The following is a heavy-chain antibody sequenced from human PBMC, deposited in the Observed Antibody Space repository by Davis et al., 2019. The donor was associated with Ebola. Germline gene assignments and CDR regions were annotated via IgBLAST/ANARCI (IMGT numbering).Heavy chain of an antibody. V-gene: IGHV3-7*01. CDR3: ARDVY. J-gene: IGHJ4*02. Sequence: ETLSLTCAASGFTVTSYWMSWVRRAPGKGLEWVANIKEDGTERDYGHSVKGRFTISRDDATNSLYLQMNNLRAEDTAVYYCARDVYWGQGILVTVSP. CDR1: GFTVTSYW. CDR2: IKEDGTER.